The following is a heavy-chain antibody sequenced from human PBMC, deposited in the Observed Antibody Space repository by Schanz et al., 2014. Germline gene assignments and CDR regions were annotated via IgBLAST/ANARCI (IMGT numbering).Heavy chain of an antibody. V-gene: IGHV3-30*04. CDR1: GFTFRGHA. CDR2: TSTDGTKT. Sequence: QVQLVESGGGVVQPGTSLRLSCAASGFTFRGHAMHWVRQAPGQGLEKVAVTSTDGTKTYYAASVRGRFTISRDNSKXXXXLQMNSLRSEXXXXXXXTRDRGALINHNDALDLWGQGTMVSVSS. D-gene: IGHD3-16*01. J-gene: IGHJ3*01. CDR3: TRDRGALINHNDALDL.